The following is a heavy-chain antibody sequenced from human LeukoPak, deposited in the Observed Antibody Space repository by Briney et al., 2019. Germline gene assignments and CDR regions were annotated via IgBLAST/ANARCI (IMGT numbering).Heavy chain of an antibody. CDR3: ANYDILTGYSDY. V-gene: IGHV1-18*01. CDR2: ISAYNGNT. J-gene: IGHJ4*02. D-gene: IGHD3-9*01. Sequence: ASVKVSCKASGYTFTSYGISWVRQAPGQGLEWMGWISAYNGNTNYAQKLQGRVTMTTDTSTSTAYMELGSLRSDDTAVYYCANYDILTGYSDYWGQGTLVTVSS. CDR1: GYTFTSYG.